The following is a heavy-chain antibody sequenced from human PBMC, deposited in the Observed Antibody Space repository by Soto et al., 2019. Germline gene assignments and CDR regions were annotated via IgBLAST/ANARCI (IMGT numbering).Heavy chain of an antibody. CDR1: GCSISSGGYY. D-gene: IGHD6-19*01. J-gene: IGHJ6*02. Sequence: SETLSLTCTVSGCSISSGGYYWSWIRQHPGKGLEWIGYIYYSGSTYYNPSLKSRVTISVDTSKNQFSLKLSSVTAADTAVYYCARAPRDMVYSSGWYDYYYYGMDVWGQGTTVTVS. V-gene: IGHV4-31*03. CDR3: ARAPRDMVYSSGWYDYYYYGMDV. CDR2: IYYSGST.